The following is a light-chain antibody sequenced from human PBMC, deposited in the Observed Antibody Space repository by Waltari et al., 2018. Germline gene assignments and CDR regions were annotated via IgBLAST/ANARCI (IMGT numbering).Light chain of an antibody. J-gene: IGKJ1*01. V-gene: IGKV3-11*01. Sequence: EIVLTPSPATLSLSPGESATLACRASQSVSSYLAWYQQKPGQAPRLLIYDASNRATGIPARFSGSGSGTDFTLTISSLEAEDFAVYYCQQRSSWPRTFGLGTKVEVK. CDR3: QQRSSWPRT. CDR2: DAS. CDR1: QSVSSY.